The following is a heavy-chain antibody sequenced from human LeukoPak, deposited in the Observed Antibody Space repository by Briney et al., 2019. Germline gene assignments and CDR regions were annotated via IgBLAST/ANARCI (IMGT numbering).Heavy chain of an antibody. CDR2: ISAYNGNT. Sequence: ASVKVSCKASGYTFTSYGISWARQAPGQGLEWMGWISAYNGNTNYAQKLQGRVTMTTDTSTSTAYMELRSLRSDDTAVYYCARDGTVTASYYYYYMDVWGKGTTVTVSS. CDR1: GYTFTSYG. V-gene: IGHV1-18*01. CDR3: ARDGTVTASYYYYYMDV. J-gene: IGHJ6*03. D-gene: IGHD4-23*01.